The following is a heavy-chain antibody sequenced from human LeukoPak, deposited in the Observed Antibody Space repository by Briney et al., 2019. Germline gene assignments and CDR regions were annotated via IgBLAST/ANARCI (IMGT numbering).Heavy chain of an antibody. CDR2: INHSGST. CDR3: ARNSSPYYYYYYMDV. CDR1: GGSFSGYY. V-gene: IGHV4-34*01. D-gene: IGHD4-23*01. J-gene: IGHJ6*03. Sequence: SVTLSLTCAVYGGSFSGYYWSWIRQPPGKGLEWIGEINHSGSTNYNPSLKSRVTISVDTSKNQFSLKLSSVTAADTAVYYCARNSSPYYYYYYMDVWGKGTTVTVSS.